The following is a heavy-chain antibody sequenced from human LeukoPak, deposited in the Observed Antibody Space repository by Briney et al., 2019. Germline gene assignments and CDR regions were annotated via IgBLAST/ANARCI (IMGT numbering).Heavy chain of an antibody. CDR3: ASRFGYYFDY. Sequence: SETLSLTCAVYGGSFSDYYWSWIRQPPGKGLEWIGEINHSGSTNYNPSLKSRVTISVDTSKNQFSLKLSSVTAADTAVYYCASRFGYYFDYWGQGTLVTVSS. V-gene: IGHV4-34*01. CDR2: INHSGST. CDR1: GGSFSDYY. D-gene: IGHD3-16*01. J-gene: IGHJ4*02.